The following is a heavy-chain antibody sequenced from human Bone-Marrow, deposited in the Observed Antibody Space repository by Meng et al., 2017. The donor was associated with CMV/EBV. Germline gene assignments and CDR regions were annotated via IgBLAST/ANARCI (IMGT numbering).Heavy chain of an antibody. D-gene: IGHD3-10*01. V-gene: IGHV1-2*02. Sequence: ASVKVSCKASGYTFTDYYMHWVRQAPGQGLEWMGWINPNSGGTNYAQKFQGRVTMTRDTSISTAYMELSRLRSDDTAVYYCASLPYYGSGSWTYYYYGMDVWGEGTTVTVSS. CDR3: ASLPYYGSGSWTYYYYGMDV. J-gene: IGHJ6*04. CDR1: GYTFTDYY. CDR2: INPNSGGT.